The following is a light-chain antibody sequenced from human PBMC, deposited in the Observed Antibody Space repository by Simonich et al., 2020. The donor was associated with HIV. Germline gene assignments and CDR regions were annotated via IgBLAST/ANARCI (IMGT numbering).Light chain of an antibody. Sequence: QSALTQPRSVSGPPGQSVTISCPGTSSGVGGYNYVSWYQQHPGKAPKLMIYDVSKRPSGVPERVAGSKSGNTASLTISGLQAEDEADYYCCSYAGSYTPWVFGTGTKVTVL. J-gene: IGLJ1*01. CDR2: DVS. V-gene: IGLV2-11*01. CDR3: CSYAGSYTPWV. CDR1: SSGVGGYNY.